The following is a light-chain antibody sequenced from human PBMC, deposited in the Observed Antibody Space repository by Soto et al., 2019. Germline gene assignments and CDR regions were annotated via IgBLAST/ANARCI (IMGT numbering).Light chain of an antibody. CDR2: EVS. Sequence: QSVLTHPASVCWSPGHSITISCTGTSSDVGGYNYVSWYQQHPGKAPKLMIYEVSNRPSGVSNRFSGSKSGNTASLTISGLQAEEEADYYCSSYTSSITYVFGTGTKVTVL. CDR1: SSDVGGYNY. V-gene: IGLV2-14*01. J-gene: IGLJ1*01. CDR3: SSYTSSITYV.